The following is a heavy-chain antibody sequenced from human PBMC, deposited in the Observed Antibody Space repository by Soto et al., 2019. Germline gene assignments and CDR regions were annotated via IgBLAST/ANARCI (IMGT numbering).Heavy chain of an antibody. CDR3: ARGEQYSGRIFDY. D-gene: IGHD1-26*01. V-gene: IGHV6-1*01. J-gene: IGHJ4*01. CDR1: VDSVSSNSAG. CDR2: TYYRSKWYY. Sequence: SQTLSLTCAITVDSVSSNSAGWSWVRQSPSRGLEWLGRTYYRSKWYYEYAVSVRGRITINPDTSKNQYSLQLNSVTPEDTAMYFCARGEQYSGRIFDYWGRGTLVTVSS.